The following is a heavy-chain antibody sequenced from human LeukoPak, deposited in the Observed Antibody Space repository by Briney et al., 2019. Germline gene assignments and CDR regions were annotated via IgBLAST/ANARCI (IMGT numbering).Heavy chain of an antibody. D-gene: IGHD3-22*01. CDR1: GFTFKLYW. V-gene: IGHV3-74*01. CDR2: INDDGSDT. CDR3: VRGGPSTWF. J-gene: IGHJ4*02. Sequence: GGSLRLSCAASGFTFKLYWMHWVRQVPGKGPVWVARINDDGSDTVYADSVKGRFTISRDDAKNMLFLQMNNLRGEDTAVYHCVRGGPSTWFWGQGTLVTVSS.